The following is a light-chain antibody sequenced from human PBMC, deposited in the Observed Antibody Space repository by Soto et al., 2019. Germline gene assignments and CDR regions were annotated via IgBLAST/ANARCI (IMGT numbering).Light chain of an antibody. V-gene: IGLV4-69*01. CDR3: QTWGTDIVV. CDR1: SGHSSYA. Sequence: QPVLTQSPSASASLGASVKLTCTLSSGHSSYAIAWRQQQPEKGPRYLMKLNSDGSHSKGDGIPDRFSGSSSGAERYLTISSLQSEDEADYYCQTWGTDIVVFGGGTKVTVL. J-gene: IGLJ2*01. CDR2: LNSDGSH.